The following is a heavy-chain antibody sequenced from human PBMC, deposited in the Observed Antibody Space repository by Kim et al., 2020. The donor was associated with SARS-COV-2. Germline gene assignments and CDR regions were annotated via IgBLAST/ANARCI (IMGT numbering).Heavy chain of an antibody. J-gene: IGHJ4*02. D-gene: IGHD4-17*01. V-gene: IGHV3-23*01. CDR3: AKELGVTTQTTGGGFFDF. CDR2: ISGGGGTT. CDR1: GFTFTTYT. Sequence: GGSLRLSCVASGFTFTTYTMNWVRQAPGKGLEWVSGISGGGGTTYYADSVKGRFTISRDSSKNTLYLQMNSLRVEDTAVYYCAKELGVTTQTTGGGFFDFWGQGTLVTVSS.